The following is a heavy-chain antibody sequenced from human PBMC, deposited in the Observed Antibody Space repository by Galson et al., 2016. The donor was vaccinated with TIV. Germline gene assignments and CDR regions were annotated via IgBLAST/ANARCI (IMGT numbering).Heavy chain of an antibody. V-gene: IGHV3-23*01. Sequence: SLRLSCAASGFTFSSFAMSWVRQAPGKGLEWVSRISAGGGRTDYTDSVKGRFTISRDNPKNTLYLQMSSLRADDTAVCFCAKMDSSGFDYVRRFDFWGQGTLATVSS. CDR1: GFTFSSFA. J-gene: IGHJ4*02. CDR3: AKMDSSGFDYVRRFDF. D-gene: IGHD3-22*01. CDR2: ISAGGGRT.